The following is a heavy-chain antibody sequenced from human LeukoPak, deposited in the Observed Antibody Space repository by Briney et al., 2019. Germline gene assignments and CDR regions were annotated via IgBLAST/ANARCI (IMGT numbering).Heavy chain of an antibody. Sequence: GASVKVSCKASGYTFTSYGISWVRQAPGQGLEWMGWISAYNGNTNYAQKLQGRVTMTTDTSTSTAYMELRSLRSDDTAVYYCARGGDYYDSSEPFDYWGQGTLVTVSS. V-gene: IGHV1-18*01. CDR2: ISAYNGNT. J-gene: IGHJ4*02. CDR3: ARGGDYYDSSEPFDY. CDR1: GYTFTSYG. D-gene: IGHD3-22*01.